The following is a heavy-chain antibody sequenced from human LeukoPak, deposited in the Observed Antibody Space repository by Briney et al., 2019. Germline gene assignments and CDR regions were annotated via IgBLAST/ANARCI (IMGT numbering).Heavy chain of an antibody. CDR3: ARGSEKYDFWSGYYPPTYFDY. D-gene: IGHD3-3*01. Sequence: TGGSLRLSCAASGFTFSSYSMNWVRQAPGKGLEWVSSISSSSSYIYYADSVKGRFTISRDNAKNSLYLQMNSLRAEDTAVYYCARGSEKYDFWSGYYPPTYFDYWGQGTLVTVSS. CDR1: GFTFSSYS. J-gene: IGHJ4*02. V-gene: IGHV3-21*01. CDR2: ISSSSSYI.